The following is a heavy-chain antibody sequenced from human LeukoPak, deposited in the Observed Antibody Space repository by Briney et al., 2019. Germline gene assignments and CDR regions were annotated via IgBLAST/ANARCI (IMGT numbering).Heavy chain of an antibody. J-gene: IGHJ4*02. CDR3: ARANFLYCSSTTCLFDY. Sequence: ASVKVSCKASGYTVTDYYMHWVRQAPGQGFEWMGWINPNDDDTNYAQKFQGRVTMTRDTSISTAHMEVSRLRSDDTAVYYCARANFLYCSSTTCLFDYWGQGTLVTVSS. V-gene: IGHV1-2*02. CDR2: INPNDDDT. D-gene: IGHD2-2*01. CDR1: GYTVTDYY.